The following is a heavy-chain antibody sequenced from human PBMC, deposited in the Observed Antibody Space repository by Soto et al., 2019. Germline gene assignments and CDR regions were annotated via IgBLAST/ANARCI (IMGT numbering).Heavy chain of an antibody. Sequence: SGPTLVNPTQTLTLTCTFSGFSLSTSGMCVSWIRQPPGKALEWLALIDWDDDEYYSTSLKTRLTISKDTSKNQVVLTMTNMDPVDTATYYCARISIGYYDSSGYHSSGNDACDIWGQGTMVTVSS. CDR1: GFSLSTSGMC. V-gene: IGHV2-70*01. CDR3: ARISIGYYDSSGYHSSGNDACDI. CDR2: IDWDDDE. J-gene: IGHJ3*02. D-gene: IGHD3-22*01.